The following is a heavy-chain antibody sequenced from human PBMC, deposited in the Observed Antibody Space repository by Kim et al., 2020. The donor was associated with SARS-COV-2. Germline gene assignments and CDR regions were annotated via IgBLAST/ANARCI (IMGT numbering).Heavy chain of an antibody. D-gene: IGHD4-17*01. Sequence: GGSLRLSCAASGFTFSSYGMHWVRQAPGKGLERVAVIWYDGSNKYYADSVKGRFTISRDNSKNTLYLQMNSLRAEDTAVYYCAKDRSFLGDYVGDFDYWGQGTLVTVSS. CDR2: IWYDGSNK. CDR3: AKDRSFLGDYVGDFDY. J-gene: IGHJ4*02. V-gene: IGHV3-33*06. CDR1: GFTFSSYG.